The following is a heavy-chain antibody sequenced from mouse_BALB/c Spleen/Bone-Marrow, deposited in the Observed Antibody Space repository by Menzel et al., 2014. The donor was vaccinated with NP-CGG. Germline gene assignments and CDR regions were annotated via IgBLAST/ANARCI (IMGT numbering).Heavy chain of an antibody. J-gene: IGHJ4*01. CDR3: ARSDGYRVMDY. Sequence: QVQLKESGPELVKPGASVKISCKASGYAFSSSWVNWVKQRPGQGLEWIGRIYPGDGDINYNGKFKGKATLTADKSSSTAYMQLGSLTSVDSAVYFCARSDGYRVMDYWGQGTSVTVSS. CDR2: IYPGDGDI. V-gene: IGHV1-82*01. CDR1: GYAFSSSW. D-gene: IGHD2-3*01.